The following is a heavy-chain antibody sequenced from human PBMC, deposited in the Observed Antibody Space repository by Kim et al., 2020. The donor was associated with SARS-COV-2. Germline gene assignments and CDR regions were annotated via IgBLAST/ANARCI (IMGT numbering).Heavy chain of an antibody. V-gene: IGHV3-23*01. CDR3: AKGPFWLQLDDAFDI. J-gene: IGHJ3*02. D-gene: IGHD5-12*01. Sequence: DSGKGRFTISRDNAKNTLYLQMNSLRAEDTAVYYCAKGPFWLQLDDAFDIWGQGTMVTVSS.